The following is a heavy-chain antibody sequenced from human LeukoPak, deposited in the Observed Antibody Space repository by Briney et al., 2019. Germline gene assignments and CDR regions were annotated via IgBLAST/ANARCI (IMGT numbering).Heavy chain of an antibody. CDR3: ARGLRDRYGMDV. J-gene: IGHJ6*02. D-gene: IGHD5-12*01. V-gene: IGHV3-74*01. CDR2: IKGDESTR. Sequence: IKGDESTRDYADFVKGRFTISRDNARNTVYLQINSLIAEDTAVYYCARGLRDRYGMDVWGQGTTVTVSS.